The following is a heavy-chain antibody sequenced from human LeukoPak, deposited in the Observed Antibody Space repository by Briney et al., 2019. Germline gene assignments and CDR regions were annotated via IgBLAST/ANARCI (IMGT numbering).Heavy chain of an antibody. J-gene: IGHJ4*02. CDR2: INPNSGGT. CDR1: GYTFTGYY. CDR3: ARDPSGLLLDY. V-gene: IGHV1-2*02. Sequence: ASVKVSCKASGYTFTGYYMHWVRRAPGQGLEWMGWINPNSGGTNYAQKLRGRVTMTTDTSTSTAYMELRSLRSDDTAVYYCARDPSGLLLDYWGQGTLVTVSS. D-gene: IGHD2-21*02.